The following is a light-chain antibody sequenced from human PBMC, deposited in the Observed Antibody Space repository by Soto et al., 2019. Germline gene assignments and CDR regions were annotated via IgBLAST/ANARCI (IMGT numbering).Light chain of an antibody. J-gene: IGKJ3*01. V-gene: IGKV1-5*01. Sequence: DIQMTQSPSTLSASVGDTVTITCRASQSISSWLAWYQQKPGKAPKLLIYDASSLESGVPPRFSGSVYGTEFTLTVGRLQPDDFATYYCQQYNSHSITFGPVTKVDIK. CDR1: QSISSW. CDR3: QQYNSHSIT. CDR2: DAS.